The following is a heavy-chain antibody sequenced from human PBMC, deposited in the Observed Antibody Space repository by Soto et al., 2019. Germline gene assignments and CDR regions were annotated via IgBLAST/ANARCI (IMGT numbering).Heavy chain of an antibody. CDR3: TRDSVVPAARSDY. J-gene: IGHJ4*02. Sequence: QSGGSLRLSCAASGFTFSNYEMNWVRQAPGKGLEWVSYISTSSSSIYYADSVKGRFTISRGNSKNSLYLQMNSLRDEDTAVYCCTRDSVVPAARSDYWGQGTVVTVSS. CDR2: ISTSSSSI. V-gene: IGHV3-48*03. D-gene: IGHD2-2*01. CDR1: GFTFSNYE.